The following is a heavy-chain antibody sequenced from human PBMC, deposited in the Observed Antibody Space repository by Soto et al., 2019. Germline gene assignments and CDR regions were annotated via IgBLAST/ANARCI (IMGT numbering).Heavy chain of an antibody. CDR3: ARAGYCSGGSCYSALVFDY. Sequence: PSGTLSLTCTVSGGSISSGGYYWSWIRQHPGKGLEWIGYIYYSGSTYYNPSLKSRVTISVDTSKNQFSLKLSSVTAADTAVYYCARAGYCSGGSCYSALVFDYWGQGTLVTVSS. D-gene: IGHD2-15*01. CDR2: IYYSGST. CDR1: GGSISSGGYY. V-gene: IGHV4-61*08. J-gene: IGHJ4*02.